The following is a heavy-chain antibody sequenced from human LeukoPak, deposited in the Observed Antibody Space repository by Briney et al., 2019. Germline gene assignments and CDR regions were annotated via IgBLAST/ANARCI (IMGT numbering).Heavy chain of an antibody. CDR3: ARRLALDV. Sequence: SETLSLTCAVYGGSFSGYYWSWIRQPPGKGLEWIGYIYTSGSTNYNPSLKSRVTISVDTSKNQFSLKLSSVTAADTAVYYCARRLALDVWGKGTTVTVSS. CDR2: IYTSGST. V-gene: IGHV4-4*09. J-gene: IGHJ6*04. D-gene: IGHD2-15*01. CDR1: GGSFSGYY.